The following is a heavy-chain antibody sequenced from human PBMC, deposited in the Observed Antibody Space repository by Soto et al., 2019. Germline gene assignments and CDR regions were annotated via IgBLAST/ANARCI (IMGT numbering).Heavy chain of an antibody. D-gene: IGHD2-15*01. J-gene: IGHJ4*02. Sequence: GGSLRLSCAASGFTFSSCAITWVRQAPGKGLEWVLAISGSGDTTYYADSVKGRFTISRDTSKNTVYLQMNSLRVDDTAVYYCAKGHPGGSCYSGLDCWGQGTLVTVSS. CDR3: AKGHPGGSCYSGLDC. V-gene: IGHV3-23*01. CDR2: ISGSGDTT. CDR1: GFTFSSCA.